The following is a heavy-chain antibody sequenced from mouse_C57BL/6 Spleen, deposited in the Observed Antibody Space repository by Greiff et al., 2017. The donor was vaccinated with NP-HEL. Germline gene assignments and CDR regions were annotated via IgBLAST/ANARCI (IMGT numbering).Heavy chain of an antibody. CDR1: GYAFTNYL. J-gene: IGHJ3*01. Sequence: QVQLKESGAELVRPGTSVKVSCKASGYAFTNYLIEWVKQRPGQGLEWIGVINPGSGGTNYNEKFKGKATLTADKSSSTAYMQLSSLTSEDSAVYFCARSGELLQGFPYWGQGTLVTVSA. CDR2: INPGSGGT. CDR3: ARSGELLQGFPY. V-gene: IGHV1-54*01. D-gene: IGHD2-12*01.